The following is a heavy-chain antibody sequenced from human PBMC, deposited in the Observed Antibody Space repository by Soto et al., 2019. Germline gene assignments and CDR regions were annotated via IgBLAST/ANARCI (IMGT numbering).Heavy chain of an antibody. CDR3: AKDIHHPRLEWLLSVPIEFDY. D-gene: IGHD3-3*01. Sequence: GGSLRLSCAASGFTFSSYAMSWVRQAPGKGLEWVSAISGSGGSTYYTDSVKGRFTISRDNSKNTLYLQMNSLRAEDTAVYYCAKDIHHPRLEWLLSVPIEFDYWGQGTLVTVSS. J-gene: IGHJ4*02. CDR1: GFTFSSYA. V-gene: IGHV3-23*01. CDR2: ISGSGGST.